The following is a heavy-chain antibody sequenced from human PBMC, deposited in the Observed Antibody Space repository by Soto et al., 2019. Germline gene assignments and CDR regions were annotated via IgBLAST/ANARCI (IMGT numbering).Heavy chain of an antibody. Sequence: PSETLSLTCTVSGGSVTSGSYYWSWIRQPPGKGLEWIGHIYNSESTNYNPSLKSRVTISADTSTSTAYMELRSLRSDDTAVYYCARDSMEGRFDPWGQGTLVTVSS. CDR1: GGSVTSGSYY. CDR2: IYNSEST. V-gene: IGHV4-61*01. J-gene: IGHJ5*02. D-gene: IGHD1-1*01. CDR3: ARDSMEGRFDP.